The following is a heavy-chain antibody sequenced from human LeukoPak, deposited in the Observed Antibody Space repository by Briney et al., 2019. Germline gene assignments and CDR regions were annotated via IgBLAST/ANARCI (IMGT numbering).Heavy chain of an antibody. V-gene: IGHV3-23*01. Sequence: GGSLRLSCAASGFTFSSYAMSWVRQAPGKGLEWVSAISGSGGSTYYADSVKGRFTISRDNSKNTLYLQMNSLRAEDTAVYYCTRDPPGYCSSTSCPPGVYWGQGTLVTVSS. D-gene: IGHD2-2*01. J-gene: IGHJ4*02. CDR1: GFTFSSYA. CDR3: TRDPPGYCSSTSCPPGVY. CDR2: ISGSGGST.